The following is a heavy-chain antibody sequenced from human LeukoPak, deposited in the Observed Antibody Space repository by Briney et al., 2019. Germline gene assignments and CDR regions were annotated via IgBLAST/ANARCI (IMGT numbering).Heavy chain of an antibody. J-gene: IGHJ5*02. CDR3: ARERVASIIINWFDP. D-gene: IGHD6-6*01. CDR1: GYTFTGYY. Sequence: GASVKVSCKASGYTFTGYYMHWVRQAPGQGLEWMGRINPNSGGTNYAQKFQGRVTMTRDTSISTAYMELSRLRSDDTAVYYCARERVASIIINWFDPWGQGTLVTVSS. V-gene: IGHV1-2*06. CDR2: INPNSGGT.